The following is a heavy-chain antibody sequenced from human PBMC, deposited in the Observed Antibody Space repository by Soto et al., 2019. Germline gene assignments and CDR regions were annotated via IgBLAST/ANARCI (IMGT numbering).Heavy chain of an antibody. V-gene: IGHV3-15*07. CDR1: GFTFSNAW. D-gene: IGHD4-4*01. Sequence: GGSLRLSCAASGFTFSNAWMNWVRQAPGKGLEWVGRIKSKTDGGTTDYAAPVKGRFTISRDDSKNTLYLQMNSLKTEDTAVYYCTTPEYSNYVVFDYYYGMDVWGQGTTVTVSS. CDR3: TTPEYSNYVVFDYYYGMDV. CDR2: IKSKTDGGTT. J-gene: IGHJ6*02.